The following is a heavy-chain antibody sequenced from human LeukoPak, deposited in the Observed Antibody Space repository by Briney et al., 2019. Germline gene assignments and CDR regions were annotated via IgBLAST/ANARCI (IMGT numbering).Heavy chain of an antibody. D-gene: IGHD1-1*01. CDR1: GFTFSAYW. CDR2: INTDGSSP. Sequence: GGSLRLSCAASGFTFSAYWMHWVRQAPGKGLVWVSRINTDGSSPTYAASVKGRFTISRDNAKNTLYLQMNSLTAEDTAVYYWVTQGNLNWGQGTLVTVSS. J-gene: IGHJ4*02. V-gene: IGHV3-74*01. CDR3: VTQGNLN.